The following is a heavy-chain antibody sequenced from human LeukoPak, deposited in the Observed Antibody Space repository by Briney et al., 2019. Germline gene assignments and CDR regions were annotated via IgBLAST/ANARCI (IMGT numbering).Heavy chain of an antibody. CDR2: IYYSGST. D-gene: IGHD6-13*01. V-gene: IGHV4-30-4*08. J-gene: IGHJ4*02. CDR3: ARVSGQQLYFY. CDR1: GGSISSGDYY. Sequence: SQTLSLTCTVSGGSISSGDYYWSWIRQPPGKGLEWIGYIYYSGSTYYNPSLKSRVTISVDTSKNQFSLKLSSVTAADTAVHYCARVSGQQLYFYWGQGTLVTVSS.